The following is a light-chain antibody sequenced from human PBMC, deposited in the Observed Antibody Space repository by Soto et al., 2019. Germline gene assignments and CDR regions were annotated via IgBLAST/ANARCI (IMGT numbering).Light chain of an antibody. CDR1: QSVRSTY. Sequence: ILTQSPGILSLSHGERGTISCRASQSVRSTYLAWYQQKPGQAPRLLIHGASSRATGIPDRFSGSGSGTDFTLTISRLEPEDFAVYYCQYYSSSLSITFGQGTRLEIK. CDR3: QYYSSSLSIT. J-gene: IGKJ5*01. V-gene: IGKV3-20*01. CDR2: GAS.